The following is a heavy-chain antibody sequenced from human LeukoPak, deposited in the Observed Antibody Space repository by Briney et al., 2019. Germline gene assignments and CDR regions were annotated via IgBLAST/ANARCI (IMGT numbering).Heavy chain of an antibody. J-gene: IGHJ4*02. CDR3: ARLHGSPTYYYDTSGYYYFDY. CDR1: EYSFTSYW. D-gene: IGHD3-22*01. V-gene: IGHV5-51*01. Sequence: GESLKISCKGSEYSFTSYWIAWVRQMPGKGLEWMGIIYPGDSDTRYSPSFQGQVTISADRSISTAYLQWSSLKASDTAMYYCARLHGSPTYYYDTSGYYYFDYWGQGTLFTVSS. CDR2: IYPGDSDT.